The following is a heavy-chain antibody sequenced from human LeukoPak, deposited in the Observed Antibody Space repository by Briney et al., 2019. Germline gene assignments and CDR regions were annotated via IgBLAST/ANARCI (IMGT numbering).Heavy chain of an antibody. CDR1: GFTFSSYA. CDR2: ISGSGGST. Sequence: VGSLRLSCAASGFTFSSYAMSWVRQAPGKGLEWVSAISGSGGSTYYADSVKGRFTISRDNSKITLYLQMNSLRAEDTAVYYCAKLTTYYYDSSGSIPDYWGQGTLVTVSS. CDR3: AKLTTYYYDSSGSIPDY. V-gene: IGHV3-23*01. D-gene: IGHD3-22*01. J-gene: IGHJ4*02.